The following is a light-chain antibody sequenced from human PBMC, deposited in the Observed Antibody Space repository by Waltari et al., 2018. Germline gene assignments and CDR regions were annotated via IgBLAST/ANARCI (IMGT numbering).Light chain of an antibody. CDR2: RND. J-gene: IGLJ2*01. Sequence: QPILTQPPSASGTPGQRLTLSCSGSSYIYWYRQLPGTAPKLLIYRNDQRPSGVPDRFPGSKSGTSASLAISGLRSEDEADYYCAAWDDSLVFGGGTKLTVL. V-gene: IGLV1-47*01. CDR1: SY. CDR3: AAWDDSLV.